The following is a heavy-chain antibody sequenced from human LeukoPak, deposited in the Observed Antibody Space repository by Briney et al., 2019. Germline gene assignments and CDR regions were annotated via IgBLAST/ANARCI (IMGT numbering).Heavy chain of an antibody. CDR1: GGTFSSFA. CDR2: IIPIFGTA. J-gene: IGHJ3*02. Sequence: SVKVSCKASGGTFSSFAISWVRQAPGQGLEWMGGIIPIFGTANYAQKFQGRVTITADESTSTAYMELSSLRSEDTAVYYCASVTPYCGGDCYLGAFDIWGQGTMVTVSS. V-gene: IGHV1-69*01. D-gene: IGHD2-21*02. CDR3: ASVTPYCGGDCYLGAFDI.